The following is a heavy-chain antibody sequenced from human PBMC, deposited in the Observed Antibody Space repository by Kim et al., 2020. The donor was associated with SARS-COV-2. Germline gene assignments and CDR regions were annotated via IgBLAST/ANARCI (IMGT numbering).Heavy chain of an antibody. V-gene: IGHV1-69*13. J-gene: IGHJ6*02. CDR3: ATPGGDKHWGMDV. D-gene: IGHD1-1*01. CDR2: IIPIFGTA. CDR1: GGTFSSYA. Sequence: SVKVSCKASGGTFSSYAISWVRRAPGQGLEWMGGIIPIFGTANYAQKFQGRVTITADESTSTAYMELSSLRSEDTAVYYCATPGGDKHWGMDVWGQGTTVTVSS.